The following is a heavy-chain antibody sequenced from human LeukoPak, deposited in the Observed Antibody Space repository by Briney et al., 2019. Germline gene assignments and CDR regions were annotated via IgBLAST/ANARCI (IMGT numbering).Heavy chain of an antibody. CDR2: IYTSGST. J-gene: IGHJ5*02. CDR3: ARGLYGSGSYYRFDP. CDR1: GGSISSYY. D-gene: IGHD3-10*01. Sequence: SETLSLTCTVSGGSISSYYWSGIRQPAGKGLEWIGRIYTSGSTNYNPSLKSRVTMSVDTSKNQFSLKLSSVTAADTAVYYCARGLYGSGSYYRFDPWGQGTLVTVSS. V-gene: IGHV4-4*07.